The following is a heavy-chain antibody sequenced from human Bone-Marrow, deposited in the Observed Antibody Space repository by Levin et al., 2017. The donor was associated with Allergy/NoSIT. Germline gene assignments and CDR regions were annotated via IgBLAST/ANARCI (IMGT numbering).Heavy chain of an antibody. CDR2: ISGYTGKT. CDR1: GYIFLSYG. D-gene: IGHD2-15*01. J-gene: IGHJ6*02. V-gene: IGHV1-18*04. Sequence: PGASVKVSCKASGYIFLSYGISWVSQAPGQGLEWMGWISGYTGKTNYAQKFQGRVTMTTDTSTGTANMELRSLRSDDTAVYYCAREGYCSSGGCHEDSHFHYGMDVWGQGTTVTV. CDR3: AREGYCSSGGCHEDSHFHYGMDV.